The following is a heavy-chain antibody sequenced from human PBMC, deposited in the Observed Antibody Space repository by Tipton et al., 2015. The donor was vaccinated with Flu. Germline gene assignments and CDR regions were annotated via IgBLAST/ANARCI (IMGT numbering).Heavy chain of an antibody. D-gene: IGHD1-7*01. CDR2: ISSNGFSI. J-gene: IGHJ4*02. Sequence: SLRLSCAASGFTFSTYEMNWVRQAPGKGLEWVSYISSNGFSIYYVDSVRGRFTISRDNAKNSLYLQMNSLRAEDTAVYYCTSAELADYYFNYWGQGTLVTVSS. CDR3: TSAELADYYFNY. V-gene: IGHV3-48*03. CDR1: GFTFSTYE.